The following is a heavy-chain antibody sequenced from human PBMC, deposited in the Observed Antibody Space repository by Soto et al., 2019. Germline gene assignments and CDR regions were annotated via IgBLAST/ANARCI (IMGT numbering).Heavy chain of an antibody. V-gene: IGHV3-7*04. J-gene: IGHJ4*02. D-gene: IGHD3-16*02. CDR1: GFTFTIYW. CDR3: ARGAFPTWGTYPLDY. Sequence: EVQLVESGGGLVQPGGSLRLSCAASGFTFTIYWMTWVRQAPGKGLEWVANIKQDGGEKYYVGSVKGRFTISRDNAENSLYLQLDSLRAEDAAVYYCARGAFPTWGTYPLDYWGQGTLVTVSS. CDR2: IKQDGGEK.